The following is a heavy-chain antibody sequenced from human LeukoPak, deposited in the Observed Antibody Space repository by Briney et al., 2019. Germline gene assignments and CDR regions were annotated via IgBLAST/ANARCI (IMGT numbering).Heavy chain of an antibody. CDR1: GGSFSGYY. J-gene: IGHJ6*03. V-gene: IGHV4-34*01. D-gene: IGHD2-21*02. CDR2: INHSGST. Sequence: KPSETLSLTCAVYGGSFSGYYWSWIRQPPGKGLEWIGEINHSGSTNYNPSLKSRVTISVDPSRNQFSLEVNSVTAADTAVYYCARLVSGATAILPPYYYYMDVWGKGTTVTVSS. CDR3: ARLVSGATAILPPYYYYMDV.